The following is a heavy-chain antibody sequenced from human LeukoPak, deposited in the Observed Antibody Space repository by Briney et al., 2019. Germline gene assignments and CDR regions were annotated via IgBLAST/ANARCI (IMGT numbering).Heavy chain of an antibody. Sequence: PGGSLRLSCAASGFTFDDFGMGWVRQAPGKGLEWVSGINRNGGSTGYADSVKGRFTISRDNAENSLYLQMFSLRAEDTALYHCVRGVKRDGYNPFDYWGQGTLATVSS. CDR1: GFTFDDFG. J-gene: IGHJ4*02. D-gene: IGHD5-24*01. CDR3: VRGVKRDGYNPFDY. CDR2: INRNGGST. V-gene: IGHV3-20*01.